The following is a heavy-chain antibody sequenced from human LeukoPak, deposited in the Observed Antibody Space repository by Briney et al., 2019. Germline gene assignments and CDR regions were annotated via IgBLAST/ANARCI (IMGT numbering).Heavy chain of an antibody. CDR1: GFTFSSYG. D-gene: IGHD6-19*01. Sequence: GGSLRLSCAVSGFTFSSYGMHWVRQAPGKGLEWVAVISYDGSNKYYADSVKGRFTISRDNSKNTLYLQMNSLRAEDTAVYYCAKRETPSQYSSGWPVDYWGQGTLVTVSS. J-gene: IGHJ4*02. V-gene: IGHV3-30*18. CDR3: AKRETPSQYSSGWPVDY. CDR2: ISYDGSNK.